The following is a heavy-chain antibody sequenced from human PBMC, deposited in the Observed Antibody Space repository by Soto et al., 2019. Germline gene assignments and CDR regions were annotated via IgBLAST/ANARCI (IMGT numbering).Heavy chain of an antibody. D-gene: IGHD3-10*01. V-gene: IGHV4-59*01. Sequence: PSETLSLTCTVSDDSISSYYWSWVRQPPGRGLEWIGYIHYTGSTNYNPSLESRVTISIDTSNNQFSLKMSSVTTADTAIYFCARGRFGELFHSIYYFDYWGQGTLVTVSS. CDR3: ARGRFGELFHSIYYFDY. CDR1: DDSISSYY. CDR2: IHYTGST. J-gene: IGHJ4*02.